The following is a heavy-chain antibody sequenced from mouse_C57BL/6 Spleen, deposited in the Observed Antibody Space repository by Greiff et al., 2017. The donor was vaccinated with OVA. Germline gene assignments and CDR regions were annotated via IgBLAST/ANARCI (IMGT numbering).Heavy chain of an antibody. CDR2: INPGSGGT. CDR3: ARSTTVVDYFDV. D-gene: IGHD1-1*01. CDR1: GYAFTNYL. Sequence: VQLQQSGAELVRPGTSVKVSCKASGYAFTNYLIEWVKQRPGQGLEWIGVINPGSGGTNYNEKFKGKATLTADKSSSTAYMQLSSLTSEDSAVYFCARSTTVVDYFDVWGTGTTVTVSS. V-gene: IGHV1-54*01. J-gene: IGHJ1*03.